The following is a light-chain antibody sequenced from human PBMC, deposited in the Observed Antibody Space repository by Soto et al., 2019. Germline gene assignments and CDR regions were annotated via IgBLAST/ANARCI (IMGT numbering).Light chain of an antibody. CDR1: SSDVGAFNY. Sequence: QSVLTQPASVSGSPGQSITTSCTGTSSDVGAFNYVSWYQQHPGKAPKLMVYDVNNRPSGVSNRFSGSKSGNTASLTISGLQAEDEADYYCSSYTTSRSYVFGGGTKLTVL. J-gene: IGLJ1*01. CDR2: DVN. CDR3: SSYTTSRSYV. V-gene: IGLV2-14*01.